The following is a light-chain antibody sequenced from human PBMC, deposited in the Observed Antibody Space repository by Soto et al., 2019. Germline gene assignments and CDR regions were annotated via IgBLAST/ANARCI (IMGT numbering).Light chain of an antibody. CDR3: HQYNDWPVYT. CDR2: AAT. CDR1: QTVHSN. J-gene: IGKJ2*01. Sequence: EIVMTQSPANLSVSPGGRATLSCRASQTVHSNQAWYQHKSGRAPRLLLYAATTRATGIPARISGSGSCTEFTLTITSLQSADYAVYFCHQYNDWPVYTFGPGTKLEIK. V-gene: IGKV3-15*01.